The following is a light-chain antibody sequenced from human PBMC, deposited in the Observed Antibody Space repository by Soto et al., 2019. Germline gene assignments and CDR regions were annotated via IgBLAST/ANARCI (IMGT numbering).Light chain of an antibody. J-gene: IGKJ4*01. CDR3: QQYERSPPS. CDR1: QNINTY. Sequence: DIQMTQSPSSLSASVGDRVTIGCRASQNINTYLAWFQQKPGKAPKSLIYAATNLQGRVPSRFSGTGSGTEVSLTISSLQPEDVATYYCQQYERSPPSFGGGTKLDI. V-gene: IGKV1-16*01. CDR2: AAT.